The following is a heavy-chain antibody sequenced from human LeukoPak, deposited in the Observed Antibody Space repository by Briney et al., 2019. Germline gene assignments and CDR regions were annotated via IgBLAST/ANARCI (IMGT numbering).Heavy chain of an antibody. CDR2: IYYSGST. CDR1: GGPISNYQ. J-gene: IGHJ4*02. D-gene: IGHD3-3*01. CDR3: ASPPGPFGK. Sequence: PSETLSLTCTLSGGPISNYQWSWIRQPPGKGLEWIGSIYYSGSTYYNPSLKSRVTISVDTSKNQFSLKLSSVTAADTGVYYCASPPGPFGKWGQGTLVTVSS. V-gene: IGHV4-39*01.